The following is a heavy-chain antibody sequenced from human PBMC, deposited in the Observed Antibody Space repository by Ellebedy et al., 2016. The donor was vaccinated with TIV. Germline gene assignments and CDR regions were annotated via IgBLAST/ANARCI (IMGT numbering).Heavy chain of an antibody. V-gene: IGHV4-59*01. CDR1: GGSISSYY. Sequence: MPSETLSLTCTVSGGSISSYYWSRIRQPPGKGLEWIGYIYYSGSTNYNPSLKSRVTISVDTSKNQFSLKLSSVTAADTAVYYCARDSGIGGGYTPDYWGQGTLVTVSS. J-gene: IGHJ4*02. D-gene: IGHD5-18*01. CDR2: IYYSGST. CDR3: ARDSGIGGGYTPDY.